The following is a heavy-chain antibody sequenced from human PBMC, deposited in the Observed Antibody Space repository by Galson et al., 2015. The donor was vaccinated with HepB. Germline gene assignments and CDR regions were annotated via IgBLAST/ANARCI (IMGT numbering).Heavy chain of an antibody. J-gene: IGHJ4*02. CDR2: ISFDGNYI. D-gene: IGHD2-21*02. CDR1: GFTFSTSG. CDR3: AKVAILGVTPHYFDY. Sequence: SLRLSCAASGFTFSTSGAHWLRQAPGKGLEWVAVISFDGNYIEYSDSVKGRFTISRDNLKNTLYLQMTSLRVEDTAVYYCAKVAILGVTPHYFDYWGQGTRVTVSS. V-gene: IGHV3-30*18.